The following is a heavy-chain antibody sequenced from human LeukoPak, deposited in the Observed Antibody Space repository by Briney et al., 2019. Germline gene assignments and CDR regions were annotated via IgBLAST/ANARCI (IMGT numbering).Heavy chain of an antibody. CDR3: AGEGYGDYDGDY. D-gene: IGHD4-17*01. Sequence: GGSLRLSCAASGFTFSDYYMSWIRQAPGKGLEWISYISNSGSNIYYADSVKGRFTISRDNAKNSLFLQMNSLRAEDTAVYYCAGEGYGDYDGDYRGQGTLVTVSS. V-gene: IGHV3-11*01. J-gene: IGHJ4*02. CDR2: ISNSGSNI. CDR1: GFTFSDYY.